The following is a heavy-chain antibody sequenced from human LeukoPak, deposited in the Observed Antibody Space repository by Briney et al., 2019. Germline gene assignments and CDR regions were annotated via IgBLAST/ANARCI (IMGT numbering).Heavy chain of an antibody. CDR3: ARDRRPYCSGGSCYETH. CDR2: IIPIFGTA. V-gene: IGHV1-69*13. Sequence: ASVKVSCKASGGTFSSYAISWVRQAPRQGLEWMGGIIPIFGTANYAQKFQGRVTITADESTSTAYMELSSLRSEDTAVYYCARDRRPYCSGGSCYETHWGQGTLVTVSS. CDR1: GGTFSSYA. D-gene: IGHD2-15*01. J-gene: IGHJ4*02.